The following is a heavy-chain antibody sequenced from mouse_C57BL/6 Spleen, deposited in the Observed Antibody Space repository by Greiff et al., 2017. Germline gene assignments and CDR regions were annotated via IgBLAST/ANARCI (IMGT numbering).Heavy chain of an antibody. CDR1: GYAFSSYW. CDR3: ARSYGNYPYWYFDV. D-gene: IGHD2-1*01. Sequence: QVQLQQSGAELVKPGASVKISCKASGYAFSSYWMNWVKQRPGKGLEWIGQIYPGDGDTNYNGKFKGKATLTADKSSSTAYMQLSSLTSEDSAVYFCARSYGNYPYWYFDVWGTGTTVTVSS. J-gene: IGHJ1*03. V-gene: IGHV1-80*01. CDR2: IYPGDGDT.